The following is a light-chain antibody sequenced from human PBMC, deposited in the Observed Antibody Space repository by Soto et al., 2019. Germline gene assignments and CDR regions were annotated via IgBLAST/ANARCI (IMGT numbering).Light chain of an antibody. Sequence: EIVLTQSPGTLSLSPGERATLSCRASQNISNTYSAWYQQKPGQAPRLLIHGVSSRATGIPDRFSGSGSGTDFTLTISRLEPEDFAVYYCQQYGNSSWTFGQGTKVEIK. CDR1: QNISNTY. CDR3: QQYGNSSWT. J-gene: IGKJ1*01. CDR2: GVS. V-gene: IGKV3-20*01.